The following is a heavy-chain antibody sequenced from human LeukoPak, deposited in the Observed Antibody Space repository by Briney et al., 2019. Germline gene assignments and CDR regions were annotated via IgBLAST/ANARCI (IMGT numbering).Heavy chain of an antibody. CDR3: TRDRSPSEYTNYERAYYYGMDV. J-gene: IGHJ6*02. V-gene: IGHV3-74*01. D-gene: IGHD1-7*01. Sequence: GGSLRLSCAASGFTFSSHWMHWVRQAPGKGLVWISRISSDGSTTDYADSVKGRFTISRDSAKKTLYLQMHSLRADDSAVYYCTRDRSPSEYTNYERAYYYGMDVWGQGTMVTVSS. CDR2: ISSDGSTT. CDR1: GFTFSSHW.